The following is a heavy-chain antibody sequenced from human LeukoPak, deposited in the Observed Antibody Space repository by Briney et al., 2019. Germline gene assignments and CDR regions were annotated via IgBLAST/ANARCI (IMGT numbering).Heavy chain of an antibody. CDR3: ATDGWVSYYYDSSGYYSDY. Sequence: GGSLRLSCAASGFTFSSYAMHWVRQAPGKGLEWVAVISYDGSSKYYADSVKGRFTISRDNSKNTLYLQMNSLRAEDTAVYYCATDGWVSYYYDSSGYYSDYWGQGTLVTVSS. CDR2: ISYDGSSK. D-gene: IGHD3-22*01. CDR1: GFTFSSYA. J-gene: IGHJ4*02. V-gene: IGHV3-30-3*01.